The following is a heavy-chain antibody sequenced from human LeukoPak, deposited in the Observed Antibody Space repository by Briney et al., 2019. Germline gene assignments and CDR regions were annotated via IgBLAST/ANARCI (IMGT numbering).Heavy chain of an antibody. CDR3: ARGLRVVPAAKNWFDP. CDR2: MNPNSGNT. D-gene: IGHD2-2*01. J-gene: IGHJ5*02. Sequence: ASVKVSCKASGYTFTSFDINWVRQATGQGLEWMGWMNPNSGNTGYAQKFQGRVTMTRNTSISTAYMELSSLRSEDTAVYYCARGLRVVPAAKNWFDPWGQGTLVTVSS. V-gene: IGHV1-8*01. CDR1: GYTFTSFD.